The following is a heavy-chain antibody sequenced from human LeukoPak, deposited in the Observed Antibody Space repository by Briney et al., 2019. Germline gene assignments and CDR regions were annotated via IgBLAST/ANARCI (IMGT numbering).Heavy chain of an antibody. D-gene: IGHD4-23*01. J-gene: IGHJ4*02. CDR2: IYTSGST. Sequence: SQTLSLTCTVSGGSISRGSYYWNWIRQPARKGLEWIGRIYTSGSTTYNPSLKSRVTISLDTSKNHFSLKLTSVTAADTAVYYCSRARVVEPFDYWGQRTLVTVSS. CDR1: GGSISRGSYY. CDR3: SRARVVEPFDY. V-gene: IGHV4-61*02.